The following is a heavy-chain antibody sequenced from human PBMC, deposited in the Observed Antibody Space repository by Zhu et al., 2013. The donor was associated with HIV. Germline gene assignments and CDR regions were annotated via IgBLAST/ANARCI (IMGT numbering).Heavy chain of an antibody. Sequence: QVQLVQSGSEVKKPGASVKVSCKASGYTFSVNYIHWARQAPGQGLEWMGWINPNSGGTNYAQKFQGGVTMTRDTSISTAYMELSRLRSDDTAVYYCARGGSSSSWSRGDWFDPWGQGTLVTVSS. D-gene: IGHD6-13*01. V-gene: IGHV1-2*02. CDR3: ARGGSSSSWSRGDWFDP. J-gene: IGHJ5*02. CDR1: GYTFSVNY. CDR2: INPNSGGT.